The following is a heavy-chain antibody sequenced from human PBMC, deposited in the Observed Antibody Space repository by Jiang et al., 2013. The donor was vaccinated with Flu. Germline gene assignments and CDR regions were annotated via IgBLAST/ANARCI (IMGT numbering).Heavy chain of an antibody. CDR1: GGSISRHGYY. CDR3: AQDQGATMIVV. CDR2: MYYSGAT. Sequence: PGLVKPSQTLSLTCTVSGGSISRHGYYWSWIRQHPGKGLEWIGYMYYSGATYYNPSLKSRAIISIDTSKNQFSLRLSSVTAADTAVYYCAQDQGATMIVVWGQGTLVTVSS. J-gene: IGHJ4*02. D-gene: IGHD3-22*01. V-gene: IGHV4-31*03.